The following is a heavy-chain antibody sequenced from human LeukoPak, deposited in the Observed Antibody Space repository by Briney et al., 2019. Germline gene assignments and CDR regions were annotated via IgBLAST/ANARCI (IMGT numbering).Heavy chain of an antibody. CDR3: AKDHLKGITMIVGVPVYMDV. D-gene: IGHD3-22*01. CDR1: GFTFSSYS. Sequence: GGSLRLSCAASGFTFSSYSMNWVRQAPGKGLEWVSSISTSSSYIYYADSVKGRFTISRDNSKNTLYLQMNSLRAEDTAVYYCAKDHLKGITMIVGVPVYMDVWGKGTTVTVSS. CDR2: ISTSSSYI. J-gene: IGHJ6*03. V-gene: IGHV3-21*04.